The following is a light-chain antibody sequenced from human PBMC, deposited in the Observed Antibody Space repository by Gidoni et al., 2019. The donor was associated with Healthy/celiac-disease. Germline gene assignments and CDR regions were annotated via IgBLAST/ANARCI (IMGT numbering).Light chain of an antibody. CDR3: QQRSNWPPGSMCS. CDR2: DAS. V-gene: IGKV3-11*01. CDR1: QSVSSY. J-gene: IGKJ2*04. Sequence: EIVLTQSPATLSLSPGERATLSCRASQSVSSYLAWYQQKPGQAPRLLIYDASNRATGIPARFSGSGSGTDFTLTISSLEPEDFAVYYCQQRSNWPPGSMCSFXXXTKLEIK.